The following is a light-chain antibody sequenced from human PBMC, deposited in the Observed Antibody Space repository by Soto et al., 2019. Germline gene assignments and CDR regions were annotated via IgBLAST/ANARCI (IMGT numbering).Light chain of an antibody. CDR1: QSITNNY. CDR3: QQDRTPPIT. Sequence: ETVLTQSPGTLSLSPGERATLSCRASQSITNNYLAWYQQKPGQAPRLLIHGASSRGSGIPDRFRGSGSGTDFTLTISSLEPEDFAVYYCQQDRTPPITFGQGARLEMK. V-gene: IGKV3-20*01. CDR2: GAS. J-gene: IGKJ5*01.